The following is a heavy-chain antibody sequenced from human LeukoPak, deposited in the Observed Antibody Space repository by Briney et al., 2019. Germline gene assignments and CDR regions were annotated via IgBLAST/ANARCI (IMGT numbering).Heavy chain of an antibody. CDR3: AREPYYYDSSGYYPSYYFDY. V-gene: IGHV4-59*01. CDR2: IYYSGST. Sequence: SETLSLTCTVSGGSISGYYWSWIRQPPGKGLEWIGYIYYSGSTNYNPSLKSRVTISVDTSKNQFSLKLSSVTAADTAVYYCAREPYYYDSSGYYPSYYFDYWGQGTLVTVSS. CDR1: GGSISGYY. J-gene: IGHJ4*02. D-gene: IGHD3-22*01.